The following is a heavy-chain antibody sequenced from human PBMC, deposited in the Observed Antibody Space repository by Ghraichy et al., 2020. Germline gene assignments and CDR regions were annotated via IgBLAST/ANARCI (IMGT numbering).Heavy chain of an antibody. CDR3: AKDPFRYSYHNWFHP. D-gene: IGHD5-18*01. CDR1: GFTFSSYA. Sequence: GGSLRLSCAASGFTFSSYAMSWVRQAPGKGLEWVSAISGSGGSTYYADSVKGRFTISRDNSKNTLYLQMNSLRAEDTAVYYCAKDPFRYSYHNWFHPWGQGTLVTVSS. J-gene: IGHJ5*02. CDR2: ISGSGGST. V-gene: IGHV3-23*01.